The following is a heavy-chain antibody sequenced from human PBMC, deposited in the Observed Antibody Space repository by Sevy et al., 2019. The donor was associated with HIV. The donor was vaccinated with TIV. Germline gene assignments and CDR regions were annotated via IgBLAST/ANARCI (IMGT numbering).Heavy chain of an antibody. D-gene: IGHD3-10*01. Sequence: TLSLTCTVSGGSISSGGYYWSWIRQHPGKGLEWIGYIYYSGSTYYNPSLKSRVTISVDTSKNQFSLKLSSVTAADTAVYYCARSPYVPGFDYWGQGTLVTVSS. J-gene: IGHJ4*02. CDR3: ARSPYVPGFDY. CDR1: GGSISSGGYY. CDR2: IYYSGST. V-gene: IGHV4-31*03.